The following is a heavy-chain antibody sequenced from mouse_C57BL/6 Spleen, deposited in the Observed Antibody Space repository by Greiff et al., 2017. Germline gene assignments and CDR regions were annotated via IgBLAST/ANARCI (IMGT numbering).Heavy chain of an antibody. J-gene: IGHJ2*01. Sequence: QVQLQQSGAELVKPGASVMISCKASGYAFSSYWMNWVKQRPGKGLEWIGQIYPGDGDTNYNGKFKGKATLTADKSSSTAYMQLSSLTSEDSAVYFCARSGDYYYFDYWGQGTTLTVSS. CDR3: ARSGDYYYFDY. CDR2: IYPGDGDT. V-gene: IGHV1-80*01. CDR1: GYAFSSYW. D-gene: IGHD1-1*01.